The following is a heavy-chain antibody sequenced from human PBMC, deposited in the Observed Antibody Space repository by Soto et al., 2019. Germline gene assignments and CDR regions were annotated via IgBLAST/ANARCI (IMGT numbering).Heavy chain of an antibody. J-gene: IGHJ4*02. CDR2: MNPNSGNT. CDR3: ARGLFAYCSSTSCYETWYYFDY. D-gene: IGHD2-2*01. CDR1: GYTFTSYD. Sequence: ASVKVSCKASGYTFTSYDINWVRQATGQGLEWKGWMNPNSGNTGYAQKFQGRVTMTRNTSISTAYMELSSLRSEDTAVYYCARGLFAYCSSTSCYETWYYFDYWGQGTLVTVSS. V-gene: IGHV1-8*01.